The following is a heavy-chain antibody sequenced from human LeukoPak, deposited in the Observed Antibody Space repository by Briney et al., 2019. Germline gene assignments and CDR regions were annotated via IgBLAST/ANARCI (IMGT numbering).Heavy chain of an antibody. CDR2: IYYSGST. Sequence: SETLSLTCTVSGGSISSDYWSWIRQPPGKGLEWIGYIYYSGSTNYNPSLKSRVTISVDTSKNQFSLKLSSVTAADTAVYYCAKEPPGIAAAGTFDPWGQGTLVTVSS. CDR3: AKEPPGIAAAGTFDP. J-gene: IGHJ5*02. CDR1: GGSISSDY. D-gene: IGHD6-13*01. V-gene: IGHV4-59*01.